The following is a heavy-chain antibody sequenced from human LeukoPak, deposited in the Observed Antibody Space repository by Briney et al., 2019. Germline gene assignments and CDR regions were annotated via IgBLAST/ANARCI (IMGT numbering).Heavy chain of an antibody. CDR2: IYYSGST. Sequence: SETLSLTCTVSGGSISSGDYYWSWIRRPPGKGLEWIGYIYYSGSTYYNPSLKSRVTISVDTSKNQFSLKLSSVTAADTAVYYCARVVVPAAMGWVDYWGQGTLVTVSS. J-gene: IGHJ4*02. CDR3: ARVVVPAAMGWVDY. D-gene: IGHD2-2*01. V-gene: IGHV4-30-4*01. CDR1: GGSISSGDYY.